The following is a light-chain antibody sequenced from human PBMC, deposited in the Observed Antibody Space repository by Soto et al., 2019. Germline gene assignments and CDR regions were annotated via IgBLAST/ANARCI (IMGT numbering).Light chain of an antibody. CDR3: QQYGSSPWT. CDR2: GAS. V-gene: IGKV3-20*01. J-gene: IGKJ1*01. Sequence: EIVLTQSPGTLSLSPGERATLSCRASQSVSSSYLAWYQQKPGQAPRLLIYGASSRATGSLDRFSGSGSGTDFTLTISRLEPEDFAVYYCQQYGSSPWTFGQGTKVAIK. CDR1: QSVSSSY.